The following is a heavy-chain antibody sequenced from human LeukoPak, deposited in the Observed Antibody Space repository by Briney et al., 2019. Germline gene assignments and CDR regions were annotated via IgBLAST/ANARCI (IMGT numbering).Heavy chain of an antibody. D-gene: IGHD3-9*01. Sequence: PGGSLRLSCAASGFTFSRYSMNWVRQAPGKGLEWVSSISSSSSYIYYADSVKGRFTISRDNAKNSLYLQMNSLRAEDTAVYYCARVVSDYDILTGYYKPTCFDYWGQGTLVTVSS. CDR1: GFTFSRYS. V-gene: IGHV3-21*01. J-gene: IGHJ4*02. CDR2: ISSSSSYI. CDR3: ARVVSDYDILTGYYKPTCFDY.